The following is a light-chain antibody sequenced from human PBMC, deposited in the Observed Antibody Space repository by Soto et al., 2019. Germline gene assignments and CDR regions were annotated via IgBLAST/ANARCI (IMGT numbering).Light chain of an antibody. J-gene: IGKJ1*01. CDR1: QSVSSN. CDR2: GAS. Sequence: EIVMTQSPATLSVSPGERATLSCRASQSVSSNLAWYQQKPGQAPRLLIYGASTRATGIPARFSGSGSVTEFTLTISSLQSEDFAVYYGQQYNNWPPWTFGQGTKVEIK. V-gene: IGKV3-15*01. CDR3: QQYNNWPPWT.